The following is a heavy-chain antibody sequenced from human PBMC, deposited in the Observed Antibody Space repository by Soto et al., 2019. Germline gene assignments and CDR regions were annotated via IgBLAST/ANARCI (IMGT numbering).Heavy chain of an antibody. CDR2: IIPALGTT. J-gene: IGHJ2*01. Sequence: QDQLVQAGVEVKKPGSSVKVSFKAFGGPFSSHTFSWVRQAPGQGLEWMGRIIPALGTTTYAQKFQGRVTITADESVTTVYMELNSLRTEDTAVYYCARPDFGDYWYFDLWGRGTLVTVSS. D-gene: IGHD4-17*01. CDR3: ARPDFGDYWYFDL. CDR1: GGPFSSHT. V-gene: IGHV1-69*08.